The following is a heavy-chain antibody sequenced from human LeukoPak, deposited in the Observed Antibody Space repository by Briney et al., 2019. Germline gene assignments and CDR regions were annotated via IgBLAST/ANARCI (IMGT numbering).Heavy chain of an antibody. D-gene: IGHD4-17*01. CDR3: AKATVTKEFDY. Sequence: GGSLRLSCAASGFTFSSYAMSWVRQAPGKGLEWVSGISWNSGSIGYADSVKGRFTISRDNAKNSLYLQMNSLRAEDTALYYCAKATVTKEFDYWGQGALVTVSS. CDR2: ISWNSGSI. CDR1: GFTFSSYA. J-gene: IGHJ4*02. V-gene: IGHV3-9*01.